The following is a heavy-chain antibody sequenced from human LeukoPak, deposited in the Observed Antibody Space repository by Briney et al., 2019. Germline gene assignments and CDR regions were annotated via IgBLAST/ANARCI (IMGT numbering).Heavy chain of an antibody. J-gene: IGHJ4*02. Sequence: GASVKVSCKASGYTFTSYYMHWLRQAPGQGLEWMGIINPSGGSTSYAQKFQGRVTMTRDTSTSTVYMELSSLRSEDTAVYYCARAAKSKSTTYKQLVLGYFDYWGQGTLVTVSS. V-gene: IGHV1-46*01. D-gene: IGHD6-13*01. CDR1: GYTFTSYY. CDR3: ARAAKSKSTTYKQLVLGYFDY. CDR2: INPSGGST.